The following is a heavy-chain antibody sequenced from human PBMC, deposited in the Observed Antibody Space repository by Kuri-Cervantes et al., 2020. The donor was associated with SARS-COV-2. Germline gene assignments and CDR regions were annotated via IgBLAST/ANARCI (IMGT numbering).Heavy chain of an antibody. CDR3: ARDLVTPHFDY. J-gene: IGHJ4*02. V-gene: IGHV1-3*01. Sequence: ASVKVSCKASGDTFSSLSMHWVRQAPGQSLEWMGWINAGTGKTKYSQKFQGRVTISRDTSASTAYMELRSLRSDDTAVYYCARDLVTPHFDYWGQGTLVTVSS. CDR1: GDTFSSLS. D-gene: IGHD2-21*02. CDR2: INAGTGKT.